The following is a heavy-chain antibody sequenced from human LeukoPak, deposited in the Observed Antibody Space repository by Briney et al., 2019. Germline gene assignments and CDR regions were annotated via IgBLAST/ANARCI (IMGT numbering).Heavy chain of an antibody. V-gene: IGHV4-31*11. J-gene: IGHJ5*02. Sequence: PSETLSLTCAVSGGSISSGGYSWSWIRQHPGKGLEWIGYIYYSGSTYYNPSLKSRVTISVDTSKNQFSLKLSSVTAADTAVYYCARDSLLTRTFDPWGQGTLVTVSS. CDR3: ARDSLLTRTFDP. D-gene: IGHD3-16*01. CDR1: GGSISSGGYS. CDR2: IYYSGST.